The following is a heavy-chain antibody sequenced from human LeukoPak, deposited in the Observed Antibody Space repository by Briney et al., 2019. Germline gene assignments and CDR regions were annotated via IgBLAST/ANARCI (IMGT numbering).Heavy chain of an antibody. CDR2: INHSEST. D-gene: IGHD2-2*01. V-gene: IGHV4-34*01. CDR3: AREGRYCSSTSCPDAFDI. CDR1: GGSFSGYY. J-gene: IGHJ3*02. Sequence: PSETLSLTCAVYGGSFSGYYWSWIRQPPGKGLEWIGEINHSESTNCNPSLKSRVTISVDTSKNQFSLKLSSVTAADTAVYYCAREGRYCSSTSCPDAFDIWGQGTMVTVSS.